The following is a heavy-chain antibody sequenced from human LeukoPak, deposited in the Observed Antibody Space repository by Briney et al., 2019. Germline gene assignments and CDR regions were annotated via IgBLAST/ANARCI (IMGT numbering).Heavy chain of an antibody. Sequence: SETLSLTCTVSGYSISSGYYWGWIRQPPGKGLEWIGEINHSGSTNYNPSLKSRVTISVDTSKNQFSLKLSSVTAADTAVYYCARASVLITMIGAFDYWGQGTLVTVSS. D-gene: IGHD3-22*01. CDR2: INHSGST. CDR1: GYSISSGYY. CDR3: ARASVLITMIGAFDY. J-gene: IGHJ4*02. V-gene: IGHV4-38-2*02.